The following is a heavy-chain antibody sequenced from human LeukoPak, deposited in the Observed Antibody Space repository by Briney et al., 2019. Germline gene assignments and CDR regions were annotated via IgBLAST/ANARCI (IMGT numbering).Heavy chain of an antibody. CDR3: ATGIQLSPAASFYFDY. V-gene: IGHV1-24*01. CDR1: GYTLSKLS. CDR2: FDPGAGET. D-gene: IGHD5-18*01. J-gene: IGHJ4*02. Sequence: SVKVSCKVSGYTLSKLSMHWVRQAPGKGLEWMGGFDPGAGETIYAQRFQGRLTVTEDIFTDTANMELSSLRSEDTAVYYCATGIQLSPAASFYFDYWGQGTLVTASP.